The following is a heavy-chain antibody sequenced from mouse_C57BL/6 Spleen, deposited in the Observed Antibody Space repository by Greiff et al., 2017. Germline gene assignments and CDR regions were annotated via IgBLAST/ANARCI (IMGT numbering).Heavy chain of an antibody. V-gene: IGHV1-82*01. Sequence: VKLMESGPELVKPGASVKISCKASGYTFSSSWMNWVKQRPGKGLEWIGRIYPGDGDTNYNGKFKGKATLTADKSSSTAYMQLSSLTSEDSAVYFCARWGLGPYFDYWGQGTTLTVSS. CDR1: GYTFSSSW. J-gene: IGHJ2*01. D-gene: IGHD4-1*01. CDR2: IYPGDGDT. CDR3: ARWGLGPYFDY.